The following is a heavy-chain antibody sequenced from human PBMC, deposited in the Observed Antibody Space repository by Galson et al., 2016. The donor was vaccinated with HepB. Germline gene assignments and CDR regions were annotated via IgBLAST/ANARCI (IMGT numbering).Heavy chain of an antibody. CDR3: ARHTAVAGTRGFDI. J-gene: IGHJ3*02. CDR2: TYQEGRS. D-gene: IGHD6-19*01. V-gene: IGHV4-4*01. Sequence: LEWIGETYQEGRSYYNPSLNSRVTISMDTSKNQLSLSLNSVTAADTAVYFCARHTAVAGTRGFDIWGQGTMVTVSS.